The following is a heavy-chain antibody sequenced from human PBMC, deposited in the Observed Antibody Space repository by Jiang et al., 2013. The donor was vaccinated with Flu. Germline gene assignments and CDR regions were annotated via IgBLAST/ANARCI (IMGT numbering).Heavy chain of an antibody. CDR1: GFTFSTYE. D-gene: IGHD4-17*01. Sequence: GLVQPGGSLRLSCAASGFTFSTYEMTWVRQAPGKGLEWVSDISGSGSSTYYADSVKGRFAISRDNSKSTLFLQMNILRAEDTAVYYCAKRLAVTTPFDHWGQGTLVTVSS. J-gene: IGHJ4*01. V-gene: IGHV3-23*01. CDR3: AKRLAVTTPFDH. CDR2: ISGSGSST.